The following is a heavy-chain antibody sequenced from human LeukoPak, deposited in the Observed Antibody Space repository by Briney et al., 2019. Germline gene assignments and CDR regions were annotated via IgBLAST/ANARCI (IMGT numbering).Heavy chain of an antibody. D-gene: IGHD3-22*01. CDR3: ARGRHYDSSGYLAY. Sequence: GGSLRLSCAASGFTFSSYAMSCVRQAPGKGLEWVSVIYSGGSTYYADSVKGRFTTSRDNSKNTLYLQMNSLRAEDTAVYYCARGRHYDSSGYLAYWGQGTLVTVSS. V-gene: IGHV3-53*01. CDR2: IYSGGST. J-gene: IGHJ4*02. CDR1: GFTFSSYA.